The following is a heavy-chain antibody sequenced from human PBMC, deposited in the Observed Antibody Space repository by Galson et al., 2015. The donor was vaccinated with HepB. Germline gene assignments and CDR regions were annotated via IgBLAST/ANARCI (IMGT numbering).Heavy chain of an antibody. CDR3: AAFWGRYYDYIWGSYRSGDDAFDI. Sequence: SLRLSCAASGFTFSSYWMSWVRQAPGKGLEWVANIKQDGSEKYYVDSVKGRFTISRDNAKNSLYLQMNSLRAEDTAVYYCAAFWGRYYDYIWGSYRSGDDAFDIWGQGTMVTVSS. V-gene: IGHV3-7*01. CDR1: GFTFSSYW. J-gene: IGHJ3*02. D-gene: IGHD3-16*02. CDR2: IKQDGSEK.